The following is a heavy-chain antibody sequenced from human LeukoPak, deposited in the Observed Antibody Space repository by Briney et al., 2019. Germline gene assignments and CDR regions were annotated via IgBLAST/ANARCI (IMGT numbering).Heavy chain of an antibody. D-gene: IGHD3-3*02. Sequence: GGSLRLSCAASGFTFCGYWRHWVRQAPGKGLVWVSRINSDGGSTDYADSVKGRFTISGDYAKKTLYPQMNILIAEEPDVYCFARLPALAGPSILRSWGQGTLVTVSS. V-gene: IGHV3-74*01. J-gene: IGHJ5*02. CDR1: GFTFCGYW. CDR2: INSDGGST. CDR3: ARLPALAGPSILRS.